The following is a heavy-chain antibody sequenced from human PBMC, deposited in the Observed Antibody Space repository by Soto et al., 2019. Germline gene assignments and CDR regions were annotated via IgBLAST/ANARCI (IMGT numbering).Heavy chain of an antibody. CDR3: ARVRENYFDS. CDR2: IYDSGSP. Sequence: QMQLQESGPGLVSPSQTLSLTYTVSGGSISSDGDYYRWSWIRQHPGKGLEWIGYIYDSGSPYYHPSLESRVTVSVDTSKNQFSLKLSSLTAADTAVYYCARVRENYFDSWGQGILVTVSS. CDR1: GGSISSDGDYYR. J-gene: IGHJ4*02. V-gene: IGHV4-31*03.